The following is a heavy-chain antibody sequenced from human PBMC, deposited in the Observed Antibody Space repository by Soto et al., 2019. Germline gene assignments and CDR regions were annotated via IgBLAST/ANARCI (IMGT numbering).Heavy chain of an antibody. J-gene: IGHJ4*02. CDR1: GDSVSSNNVT. CDR2: TYYRSKYYN. CDR3: ARNEGSGYDYYFDF. D-gene: IGHD5-12*01. Sequence: VQLQQSGPGLVKPSQTLSLTCTISGDSVSSNNVTWNWIRQSPSRGLEWLGRTYYRSKYYNDYALSVKGRITINADTSKNQFSLQMNSVTPEDTAVYYCARNEGSGYDYYFDFWGQGILVTVSS. V-gene: IGHV6-1*01.